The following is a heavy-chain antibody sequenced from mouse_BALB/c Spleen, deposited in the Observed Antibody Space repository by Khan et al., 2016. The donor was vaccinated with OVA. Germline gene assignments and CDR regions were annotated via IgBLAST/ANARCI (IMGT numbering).Heavy chain of an antibody. Sequence: QVQLQQSGAELVKPGASVKISCKASGYTFTSFYMYWVKQRPGQGLEWIGGINPSNGDTHFYEKFTSKATLTVDKSSTTAYMQFSSLTSEDSAVYYGARSGYGNPFAYWGQGTLVTVSA. J-gene: IGHJ3*01. CDR3: ARSGYGNPFAY. CDR1: GYTFTSFY. V-gene: IGHV1S81*02. CDR2: INPSNGDT. D-gene: IGHD2-1*01.